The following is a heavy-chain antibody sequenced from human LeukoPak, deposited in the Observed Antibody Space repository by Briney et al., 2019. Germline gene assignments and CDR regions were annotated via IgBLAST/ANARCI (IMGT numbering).Heavy chain of an antibody. CDR1: GFTFSSYE. D-gene: IGHD3-10*01. J-gene: IGHJ4*02. V-gene: IGHV3-48*03. Sequence: GGSLRLSCAASGFTFSSYEMNWVRQAPGKGLEWVSYISSSGSTIYYADSVKGRFTISRDNAKNSLYLQMNSLRAEDTAVYYCARVEGMSDYYFDYWGQGTLVTVSS. CDR3: ARVEGMSDYYFDY. CDR2: ISSSGSTI.